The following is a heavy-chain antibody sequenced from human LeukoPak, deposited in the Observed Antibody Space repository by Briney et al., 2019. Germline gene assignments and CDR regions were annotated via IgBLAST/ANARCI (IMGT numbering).Heavy chain of an antibody. CDR1: GGTFGSYV. V-gene: IGHV1-69*13. Sequence: SVKVSCKASGGTFGSYVISWVRQAPGQGLEWMGGIIPIFGTAHYAQKFQGRLTITADESTSTVYMEMSSLRSEDTAMYYCAKEGDTALVTGYFDLWGRGTLVIVSA. CDR3: AKEGDTALVTGYFDL. J-gene: IGHJ2*01. CDR2: IIPIFGTA. D-gene: IGHD5-18*01.